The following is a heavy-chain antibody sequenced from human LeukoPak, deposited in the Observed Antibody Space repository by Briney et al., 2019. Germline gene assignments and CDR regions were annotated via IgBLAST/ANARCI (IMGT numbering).Heavy chain of an antibody. CDR1: GFTFSSYG. V-gene: IGHV3-30*18. Sequence: GRSLRLSCAASGFTFSSYGMHWVRQAPGKGLEWVAVISYDGSNKYYADSVKGRFIISRDNSKNTLYLQMNSLRAEDTAVYYCAKDRTAISRGWTDFDYWGQGTLVTVSS. CDR2: ISYDGSNK. D-gene: IGHD6-19*01. J-gene: IGHJ4*02. CDR3: AKDRTAISRGWTDFDY.